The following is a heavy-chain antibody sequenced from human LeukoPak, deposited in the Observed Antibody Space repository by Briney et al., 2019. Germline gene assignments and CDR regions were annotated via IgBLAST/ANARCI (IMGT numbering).Heavy chain of an antibody. D-gene: IGHD4-23*01. Sequence: GGSLRLSCAASGFTFSSYAMSWVRQAPGKGLEWVSAISGSGGSTSYADSVKGRFTISRDNSKNMLYLQMNSLRAEDTAVYYCAKGSARRWFWYFDYWGQGTLVTVSS. V-gene: IGHV3-23*01. CDR2: ISGSGGST. CDR1: GFTFSSYA. J-gene: IGHJ4*02. CDR3: AKGSARRWFWYFDY.